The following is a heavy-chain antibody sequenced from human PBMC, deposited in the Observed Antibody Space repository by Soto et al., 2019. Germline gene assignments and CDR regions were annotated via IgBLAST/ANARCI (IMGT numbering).Heavy chain of an antibody. V-gene: IGHV4-4*07. D-gene: IGHD6-19*01. CDR2: IYTSASI. J-gene: IGHJ6*02. Sequence: SETLSLTCSVSGADINTYSWTWIRQPAGKGLEWIGRIYTSASINYNPSLRGRVTLSVDTSTNQVSLKLASVTAADTAVYYCARDREAGYNFYYGMDVWGQGTTVTVSS. CDR1: GADINTYS. CDR3: ARDREAGYNFYYGMDV.